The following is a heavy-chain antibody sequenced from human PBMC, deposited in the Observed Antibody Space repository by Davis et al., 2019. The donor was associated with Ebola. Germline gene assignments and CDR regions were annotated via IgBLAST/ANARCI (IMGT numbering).Heavy chain of an antibody. V-gene: IGHV3-7*01. D-gene: IGHD6-19*01. J-gene: IGHJ4*02. CDR1: GFTFSSYW. CDR2: IKQDGSEK. CDR3: ARDQPFVAVANY. Sequence: GGSLRLSCAASGFTFSSYWISWVRQAPGKGLEWVANIKQDGSEKYYVDSVKGRFTISRDNAKNSLYLQMNSLRAEDTAVYYCARDQPFVAVANYWGQGTLVTVSS.